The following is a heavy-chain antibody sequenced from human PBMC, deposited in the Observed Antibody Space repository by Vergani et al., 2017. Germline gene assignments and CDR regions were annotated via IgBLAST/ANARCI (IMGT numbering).Heavy chain of an antibody. J-gene: IGHJ4*02. CDR2: INAGNGNT. D-gene: IGHD3-16*01. V-gene: IGHV1-3*01. Sequence: QVQLVQSGAEVKKPGASVKVSCKASGYTFTSYAMHWVRQAPGQRLEWMGWINAGNGNTKYSQKFQGRVTITRDTSASTAYMELSSLRSEDTAVYYCARAPFWGLQGWAWDYWGQGTLVTVSS. CDR3: ARAPFWGLQGWAWDY. CDR1: GYTFTSYA.